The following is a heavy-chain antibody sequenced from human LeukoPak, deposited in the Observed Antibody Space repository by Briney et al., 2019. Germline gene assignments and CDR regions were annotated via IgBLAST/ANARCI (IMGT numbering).Heavy chain of an antibody. J-gene: IGHJ4*02. Sequence: GRSLRLSCAASGFTFSTNAMHWVRQAPGKGLEWVAIISYDGSDKYYADSVKGRFTISRENSKNTLDLQMNSLRTEDTAVYYCAKDQGIQLGIDYWGQGSLVTVSS. V-gene: IGHV3-30*18. CDR1: GFTFSTNA. CDR2: ISYDGSDK. CDR3: AKDQGIQLGIDY. D-gene: IGHD5-18*01.